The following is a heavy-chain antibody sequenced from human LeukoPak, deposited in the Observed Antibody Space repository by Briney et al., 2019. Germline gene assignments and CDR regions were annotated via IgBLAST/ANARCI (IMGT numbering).Heavy chain of an antibody. Sequence: ASVKVSCKAPGYTFTSYYMHWVRQAPGQGLEWMGWINPNSGGTNYAQKFQGRVTMTRDTSISTAYMELSRLRSDDTAVYYCARAAGPGGIAAAVSYYFDYWGQGTLVTVSS. J-gene: IGHJ4*02. D-gene: IGHD6-13*01. CDR1: GYTFTSYY. CDR3: ARAAGPGGIAAAVSYYFDY. V-gene: IGHV1-2*02. CDR2: INPNSGGT.